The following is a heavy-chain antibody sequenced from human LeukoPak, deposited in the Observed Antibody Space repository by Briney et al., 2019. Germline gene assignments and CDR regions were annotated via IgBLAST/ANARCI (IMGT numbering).Heavy chain of an antibody. CDR2: INPNSGGT. Sequence: GASVKVSCKASGYTFTGYYMHWVRQAPGQGLEWMGWINPNSGGTNYAQKFQGRVTMTRDTSISTAYMELSRLRSDDTAVYYCARDLSPTQYSSSWWPXNDYWGQXTLVTVSS. D-gene: IGHD6-13*01. CDR3: ARDLSPTQYSSSWWPXNDY. CDR1: GYTFTGYY. V-gene: IGHV1-2*02. J-gene: IGHJ4*02.